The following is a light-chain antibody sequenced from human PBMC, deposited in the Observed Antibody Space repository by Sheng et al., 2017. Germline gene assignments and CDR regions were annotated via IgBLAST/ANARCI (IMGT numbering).Light chain of an antibody. Sequence: DIQMTQSPSTLSASVGDRVTITCRASQSISSWLAWYQQKPGKAPKLLISKASILETEVPSRFSASGSGTEFTLTINSLQPDDFAFYYCQQYNGYSLTFGGGTKVEI. J-gene: IGKJ4*01. CDR3: QQYNGYSLT. V-gene: IGKV1-5*03. CDR1: QSISSW. CDR2: KAS.